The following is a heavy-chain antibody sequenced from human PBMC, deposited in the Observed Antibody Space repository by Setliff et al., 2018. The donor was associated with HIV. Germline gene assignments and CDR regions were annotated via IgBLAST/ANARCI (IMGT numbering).Heavy chain of an antibody. CDR1: GGSISNGIYY. J-gene: IGHJ3*02. V-gene: IGHV4-39*01. Sequence: LSLTCTVSGGSISNGIYYWVWIRQPPGKGLEWIGGIFHTGSAHYNPSLRSRVTISVDTSKNQFSMKLHSVTAADTTVYYCARWITTPTKGVFDIWGQGTVVTVSS. D-gene: IGHD4-17*01. CDR3: ARWITTPTKGVFDI. CDR2: IFHTGSA.